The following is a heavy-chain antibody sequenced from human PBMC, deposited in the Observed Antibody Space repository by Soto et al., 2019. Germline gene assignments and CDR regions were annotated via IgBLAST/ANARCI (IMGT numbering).Heavy chain of an antibody. D-gene: IGHD3-10*01. CDR2: INSDGSTT. V-gene: IGHV3-74*01. Sequence: EVQLVESGGGLAQPGGSVGLSCAASGFTFRNVWMHWVRQAPGKGLVWVSRINSDGSTTDYADSVKGRFTISRDNAKNTLSLQMNSLRAEDTAVYYCAREGEAFDIWGQGALVTVSS. CDR3: AREGEAFDI. CDR1: GFTFRNVW. J-gene: IGHJ3*02.